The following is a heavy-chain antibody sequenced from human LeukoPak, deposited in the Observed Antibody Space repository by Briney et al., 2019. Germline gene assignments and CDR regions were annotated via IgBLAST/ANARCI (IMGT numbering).Heavy chain of an antibody. V-gene: IGHV4-4*07. D-gene: IGHD3-22*01. Sequence: SETLSLTCTGSGGSISSYYWSWIRQPAGKGLEWIGRTYTSGSTNYNPSLKSRVTMSVDTSKNQFSLKLSSVTAADTAVYYCAGDYYDSSGYYYDYWGQGTLVTVSS. J-gene: IGHJ4*02. CDR2: TYTSGST. CDR1: GGSISSYY. CDR3: AGDYYDSSGYYYDY.